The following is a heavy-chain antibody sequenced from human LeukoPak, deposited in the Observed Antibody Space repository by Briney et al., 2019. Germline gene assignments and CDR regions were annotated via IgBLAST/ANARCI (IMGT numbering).Heavy chain of an antibody. V-gene: IGHV4-59*01. D-gene: IGHD5-18*01. J-gene: IGHJ3*02. CDR2: IYYSGST. CDR3: ARADTAMAPGAFDI. CDR1: GGTISSYY. Sequence: SETLSLTCTVSGGTISSYYWSWIRQPPGKGLEWIGYIYYSGSTNYNPSLKSRVTISVDTSKNQFSLKLSSVTAADTAVYYCARADTAMAPGAFDIWGQGTVVTVSS.